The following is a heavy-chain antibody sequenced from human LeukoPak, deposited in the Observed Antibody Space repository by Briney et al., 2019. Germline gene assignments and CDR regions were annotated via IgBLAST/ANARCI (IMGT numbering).Heavy chain of an antibody. CDR2: IYYSGST. CDR3: ARGYSSSSSDY. V-gene: IGHV4-61*08. J-gene: IGHJ4*02. Sequence: SETLSLTCTVSGGSISSGGYYWSWIRQHPGKGLEWIGYIYYSGSTNYNPSLKSRVTISVDTSKNQFSLKLSSVTAADTAVYYCARGYSSSSSDYWGQGTLVTVSS. CDR1: GGSISSGGYY. D-gene: IGHD6-6*01.